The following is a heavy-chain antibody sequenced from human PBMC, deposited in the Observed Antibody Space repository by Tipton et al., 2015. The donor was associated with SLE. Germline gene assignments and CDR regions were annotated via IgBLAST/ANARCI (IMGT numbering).Heavy chain of an antibody. D-gene: IGHD6-19*01. V-gene: IGHV3-30*02. CDR3: ARDPTNLAVAGIDY. Sequence: GSLRLSCAASGFTFSSYGMHWVRQAPGKGLEWVAFIRYDGSNKYYADSVKGRFTISRDNSKNTLYLQMNSLRAEDTAVYYCARDPTNLAVAGIDYWGQGTLVTVSS. J-gene: IGHJ4*02. CDR1: GFTFSSYG. CDR2: IRYDGSNK.